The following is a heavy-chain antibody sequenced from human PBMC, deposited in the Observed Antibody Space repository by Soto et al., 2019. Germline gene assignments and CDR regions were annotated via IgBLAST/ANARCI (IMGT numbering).Heavy chain of an antibody. Sequence: LRLSCAASGFTFSSYAMSWVRQAPGKGLEWVANIKEDGSEKDYVDPVKGRFTITRDNAKNSLYLQMNNLRAEDTAVYFCTRKRFGMDVWGQGTTVTVSS. CDR3: TRKRFGMDV. J-gene: IGHJ6*02. V-gene: IGHV3-7*03. CDR1: GFTFSSYA. CDR2: IKEDGSEK.